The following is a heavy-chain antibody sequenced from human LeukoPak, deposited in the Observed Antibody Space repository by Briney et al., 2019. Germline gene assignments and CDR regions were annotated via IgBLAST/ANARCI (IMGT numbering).Heavy chain of an antibody. CDR2: IRSKAYGGTT. V-gene: IGHV3-49*04. CDR3: TREESSRGNYYFDY. D-gene: IGHD1-26*01. Sequence: GGSLRLSCTASGFTFGDYAMSWVRQAPGKGLEWVGFIRSKAYGGTTEYAASVKGRFTISRDDSKSIAYLQMNSLKTEDTAVYYCTREESSRGNYYFDYWGQGTLVTVSS. CDR1: GFTFGDYA. J-gene: IGHJ4*02.